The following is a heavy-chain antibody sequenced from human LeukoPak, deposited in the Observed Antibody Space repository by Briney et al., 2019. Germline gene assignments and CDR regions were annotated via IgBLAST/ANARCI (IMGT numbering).Heavy chain of an antibody. CDR3: ARDPGSGSPDWFDP. CDR1: GFTFSSYW. D-gene: IGHD3-10*01. J-gene: IGHJ5*02. Sequence: QPGGSLRLSCAASGFTFSSYWMHWVRQAPGKGLVWVSRINSDGSSTSYADSVKGRFTISRDNAKNTLYLQMNSLRAEDTAEYYCARDPGSGSPDWFDPWGQGTLVTVSS. V-gene: IGHV3-74*01. CDR2: INSDGSST.